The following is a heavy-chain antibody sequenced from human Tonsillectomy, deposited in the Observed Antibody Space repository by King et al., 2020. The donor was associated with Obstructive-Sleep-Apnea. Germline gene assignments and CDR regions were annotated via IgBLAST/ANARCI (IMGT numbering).Heavy chain of an antibody. CDR3: AGDTMVRGVIAP. V-gene: IGHV4-31*03. CDR2: IYYSGST. J-gene: IGHJ5*02. CDR1: GGSISSGGYY. Sequence: QLQESGPGLVKPSQTLSLTCTVSGGSISSGGYYWSWIRQHPGKGLEWIGYIYYSGSTYYNPSLKSRVTISVDTSKNQFSLKLSSVTAADTAVYYCAGDTMVRGVIAPWGQGTLVTVSS. D-gene: IGHD3-10*01.